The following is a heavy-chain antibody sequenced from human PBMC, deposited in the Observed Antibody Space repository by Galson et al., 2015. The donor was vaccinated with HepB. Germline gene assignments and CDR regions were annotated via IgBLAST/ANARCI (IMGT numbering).Heavy chain of an antibody. CDR3: WRIGTDFGH. CDR1: GFVLSRHG. D-gene: IGHD6-13*01. Sequence: SLRLSCAASGFVLSRHGMSWARQAPGKGLEWVANIGHDGRARYYSDSVVGRFTIFRDNSKNLVYLQMNSLRVEDTAVYYCWRIGTDFGHWGQGPLVSVSA. J-gene: IGHJ4*02. V-gene: IGHV3-33*01. CDR2: IGHDGRAR.